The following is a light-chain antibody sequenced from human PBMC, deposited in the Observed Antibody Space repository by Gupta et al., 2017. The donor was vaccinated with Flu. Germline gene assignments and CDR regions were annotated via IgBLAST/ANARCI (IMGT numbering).Light chain of an antibody. V-gene: IGLV3-25*02. Sequence: SYVLTQSPSVSVSPGQTARSTCSGDGLAKQYSYWYQQTAGQAPKLMLYKDKERPSGISERFSGSNSGTTVTLTISGVQAEDEADYYCHSPDYSGSDIIFGGGTRLIVL. J-gene: IGLJ2*01. CDR2: KDK. CDR3: HSPDYSGSDII. CDR1: GLAKQY.